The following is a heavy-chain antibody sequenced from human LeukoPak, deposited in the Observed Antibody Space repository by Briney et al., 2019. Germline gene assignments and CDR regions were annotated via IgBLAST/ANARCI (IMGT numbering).Heavy chain of an antibody. J-gene: IGHJ4*02. V-gene: IGHV4-30-2*01. Sequence: PSQTLSLTCAVSGGPTSSGGYSWSWIRQPPGKGLEWIGYIYHSGSTYYNPSLKSRVTISVDRSKNQFSLKLSSVTAADTAVYYCARGPVVRGVIVNFDYWGQGTLVTVSS. D-gene: IGHD3-10*01. CDR3: ARGPVVRGVIVNFDY. CDR2: IYHSGST. CDR1: GGPTSSGGYS.